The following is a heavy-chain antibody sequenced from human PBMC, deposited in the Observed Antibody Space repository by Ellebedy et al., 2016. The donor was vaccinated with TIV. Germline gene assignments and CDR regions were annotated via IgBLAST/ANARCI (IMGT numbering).Heavy chain of an antibody. CDR1: GGSISSSSYY. V-gene: IGHV4-39*07. CDR3: ARVPSYYGSAPPFDN. D-gene: IGHD3-10*01. CDR2: IYYSGTT. J-gene: IGHJ4*02. Sequence: MPSETLSLTCTVSGGSISSSSYYWGWIRQPPGKGLEWVAHIYYSGTTEYNTYLKSRVTISADTSKNQFSLKLSSVTAADTAVYYCARVPSYYGSAPPFDNWGQGTLVPVSS.